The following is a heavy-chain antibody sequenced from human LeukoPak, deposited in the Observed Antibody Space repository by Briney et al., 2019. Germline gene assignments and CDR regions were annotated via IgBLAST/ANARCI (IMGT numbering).Heavy chain of an antibody. V-gene: IGHV4-39*01. J-gene: IGHJ4*02. CDR2: IYYSGST. Sequence: SETLSLTCTVSGGSISSSSYYWSWIRQPPGKGLEWIGSIYYSGSTYYNPSLKSRVTISVDTSKNQFSLKLSSVTAADTAVYYCARRVVPAYKSFDYWGQGTLVTVSS. CDR1: GGSISSSSYY. CDR3: ARRVVPAYKSFDY. D-gene: IGHD2-2*01.